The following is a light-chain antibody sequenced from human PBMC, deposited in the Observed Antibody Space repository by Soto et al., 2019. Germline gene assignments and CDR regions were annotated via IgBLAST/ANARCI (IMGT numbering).Light chain of an antibody. V-gene: IGKV3-11*01. CDR3: QQCNNWPQWT. J-gene: IGKJ1*01. CDR1: QSVGTF. CDR2: DAS. Sequence: EIVLTQSPATLSLSPGERATLSCSASQSVGTFFAWYQQKPGQAPRLLIYDASNRATGIPPRSSGSGSGTDFTLTISSLEPEDFAVYYCQQCNNWPQWTFGQGTKVDIK.